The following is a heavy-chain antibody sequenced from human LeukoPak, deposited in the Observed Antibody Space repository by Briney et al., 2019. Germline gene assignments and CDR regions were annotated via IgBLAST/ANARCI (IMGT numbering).Heavy chain of an antibody. J-gene: IGHJ4*02. CDR2: MYPNSGNT. CDR1: GYTFTSYD. D-gene: IGHD3-10*01. V-gene: IGHV1-8*01. CDR3: AREVTMVRGVPFDY. Sequence: GASVKVSCKASGYTFTSYDINWVRQATGQGLEWMGWMYPNSGNTGYAQKFQGRVTMTRNTSISTAYMELSSLRSEDTAVYYCAREVTMVRGVPFDYWGQGTLVTVSS.